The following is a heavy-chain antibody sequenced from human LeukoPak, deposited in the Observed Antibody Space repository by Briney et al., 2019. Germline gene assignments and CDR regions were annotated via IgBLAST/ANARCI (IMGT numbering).Heavy chain of an antibody. CDR1: GFSFSTST. V-gene: IGHV3-23*01. CDR3: ARDYYENSIYYSYFFDY. Sequence: HAGGSLRLSCTASGFPSGFSFSTSTMSWVRQAPGKGLEWVSGITDSGVSTYYADSVKGRFTISRDNSKNTPYLQLHSLRAEDTAVYYCARDYYENSIYYSYFFDYWGQGTLVTVSS. J-gene: IGHJ4*02. D-gene: IGHD3-22*01. CDR2: ITDSGVST.